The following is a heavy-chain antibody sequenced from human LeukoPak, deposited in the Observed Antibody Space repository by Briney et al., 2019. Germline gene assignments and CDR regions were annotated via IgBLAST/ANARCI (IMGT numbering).Heavy chain of an antibody. CDR2: LSGDETYI. D-gene: IGHD6-13*01. CDR3: AKAAVYSRNWTPFDD. V-gene: IGHV3-30*18. J-gene: IGHJ4*02. Sequence: GGSLRLSCAASGFTFSVYGMHWVRQAPGKGLEWVALLSGDETYIDYTDSVKGRFTISRDTSKNTLFLQMNSLRADDTAIYYCAKAAVYSRNWTPFDDWGQGTLVIVSS. CDR1: GFTFSVYG.